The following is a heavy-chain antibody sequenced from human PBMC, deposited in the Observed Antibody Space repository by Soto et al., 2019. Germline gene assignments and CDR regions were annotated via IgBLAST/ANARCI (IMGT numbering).Heavy chain of an antibody. V-gene: IGHV3-73*01. J-gene: IGHJ6*02. CDR1: GFTFSCSA. CDR3: TRRITGTSRVYYYYGMDV. D-gene: IGHD1-20*01. CDR2: IRSKANSYAT. Sequence: GGSLRLSCAASGFTFSCSAMHWVRQASGKGLEWVGRIRSKANSYATAYAASVKGRFTISRDDSKNTAYLQMNSLKTEDTAVYYCTRRITGTSRVYYYYGMDVWGQGTTVTVSS.